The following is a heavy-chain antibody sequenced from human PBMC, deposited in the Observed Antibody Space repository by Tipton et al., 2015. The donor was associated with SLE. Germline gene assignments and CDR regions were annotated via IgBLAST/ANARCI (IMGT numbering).Heavy chain of an antibody. J-gene: IGHJ4*02. CDR1: GFTFSSYS. CDR3: AKGPYSSGWYYLDY. Sequence: GSLRLSCAASGFTFSSYSMNWVRQAPGKGLEWVSSISSSSSYIYYADSVKGRFTISRDNAKNSLYLQMNSLRAEDTAVYYCAKGPYSSGWYYLDYWGQGTLVTVSS. CDR2: ISSSSSYI. V-gene: IGHV3-21*01. D-gene: IGHD6-19*01.